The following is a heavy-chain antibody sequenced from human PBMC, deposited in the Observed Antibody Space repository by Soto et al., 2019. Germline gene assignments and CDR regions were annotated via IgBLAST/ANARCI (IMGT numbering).Heavy chain of an antibody. V-gene: IGHV4-31*03. J-gene: IGHJ4*02. CDR3: ARGPTGYYYGSGSYHNDY. CDR1: GGSISSGGYY. Sequence: SETLSLTCTVSGGSISSGGYYWSWIRQHPGKGLEWIGYIYYSGSTYYNPSLKSRVTISVDTSKNQFSLKLSSVTAADTAVYYCARGPTGYYYGSGSYHNDYWGQGTLVTVPQ. CDR2: IYYSGST. D-gene: IGHD3-10*01.